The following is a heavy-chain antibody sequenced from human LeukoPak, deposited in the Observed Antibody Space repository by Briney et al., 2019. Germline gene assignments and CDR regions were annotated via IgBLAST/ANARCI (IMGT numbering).Heavy chain of an antibody. D-gene: IGHD6-19*01. CDR1: GFTVSSNY. CDR3: ARDSRIAVADPYYYYGMDV. V-gene: IGHV3-66*01. J-gene: IGHJ6*02. Sequence: GGSLRLSCAASGFTVSSNYMSWVRQAPGKGLEWVSVIYSGGGTYYADSVKGRFTISRDNSKNTLYLQMNSLRAEDTAVYYCARDSRIAVADPYYYYGMDVWGQGTTVTVSS. CDR2: IYSGGGT.